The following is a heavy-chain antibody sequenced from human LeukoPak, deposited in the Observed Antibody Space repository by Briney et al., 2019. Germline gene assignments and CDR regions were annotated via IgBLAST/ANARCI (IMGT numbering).Heavy chain of an antibody. V-gene: IGHV1-18*01. CDR3: ARVWWEDIVARPYYFDY. Sequence: ASVKVSCKASGYTFSNYGISWVRQAPGQGLEWMGWISAYNGNTNYAPKLQGRVTMTTDTSTSAAYMELRSLRSDDTAVYCCARVWWEDIVARPYYFDYWGQGTLVTVSS. CDR1: GYTFSNYG. J-gene: IGHJ4*02. CDR2: ISAYNGNT. D-gene: IGHD5-12*01.